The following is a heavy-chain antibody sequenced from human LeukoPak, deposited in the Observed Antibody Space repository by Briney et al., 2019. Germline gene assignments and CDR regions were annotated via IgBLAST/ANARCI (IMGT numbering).Heavy chain of an antibody. V-gene: IGHV3-23*01. CDR2: FSGGGGGT. CDR1: GFTFSGYA. D-gene: IGHD3-16*02. J-gene: IGHJ3*01. CDR3: AKIIIIEVDAFDV. Sequence: GGSLRLSCAASGFTFSGYAMSWVRQAPGKGLEWVSAFSGGGGGTYYADYVKGRFTISRDNSKNTLYLQMNSLRAEDTAVYYCAKIIIIEVDAFDVWGQGTMVTVSS.